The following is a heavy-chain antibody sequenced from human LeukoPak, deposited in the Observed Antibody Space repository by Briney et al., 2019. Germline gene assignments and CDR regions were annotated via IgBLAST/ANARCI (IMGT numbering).Heavy chain of an antibody. CDR2: IKQDGSEK. CDR1: GFTFSTYW. D-gene: IGHD3-22*01. J-gene: IGHJ3*01. CDR3: ARENYYDSSGNDAFDV. V-gene: IGHV3-7*04. Sequence: QPGGSLRLSCTVSGFTFSTYWMTWVRQAPGKGLEWVANIKQDGSEKYYVDSVKGRFTITRDNAKKALYLEMNSLRDEDTALYYCARENYYDSSGNDAFDVWGQGTMVTVSS.